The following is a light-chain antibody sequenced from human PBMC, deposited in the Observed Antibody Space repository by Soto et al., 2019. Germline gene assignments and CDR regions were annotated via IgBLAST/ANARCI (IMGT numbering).Light chain of an antibody. J-gene: IGKJ5*01. CDR1: QSVNTL. V-gene: IGKV3-15*01. Sequence: KTDSPNSVGVARREPGTLYRKTSQSVNTLLAWYHQRPGQAPRLLIYRASTRPTGISARCSGSGSGTEFTLTIHSLQSEEFAVYFCQQDNNWTMKFGHGSRLEI. CDR2: RAS. CDR3: QQDNNWTMK.